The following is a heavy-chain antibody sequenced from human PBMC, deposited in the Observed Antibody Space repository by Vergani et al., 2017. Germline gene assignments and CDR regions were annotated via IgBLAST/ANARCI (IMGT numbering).Heavy chain of an antibody. V-gene: IGHV3-23*01. Sequence: EVQLLESGGGLVQPGGSLRLSCAASGFTFSSYAMSWVRQAPGKGLEWVSAISGSGGSTYYADSVKGRFTISRDNSKNTLYLQMNSLRAEDTAVYSCAKTLTVTYSSSWYAGDDAFDIWGQGTMVTVSS. J-gene: IGHJ3*02. CDR2: ISGSGGST. CDR1: GFTFSSYA. D-gene: IGHD6-13*01. CDR3: AKTLTVTYSSSWYAGDDAFDI.